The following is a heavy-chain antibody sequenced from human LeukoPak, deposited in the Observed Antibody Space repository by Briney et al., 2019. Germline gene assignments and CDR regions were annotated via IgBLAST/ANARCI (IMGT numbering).Heavy chain of an antibody. CDR1: GGSISSYY. CDR2: IYYSGNT. D-gene: IGHD1-26*01. J-gene: IGHJ3*02. CDR3: ARTIVGADDAFDI. V-gene: IGHV4-59*08. Sequence: SETLSLTCTVSGGSISSYYWSWIRQPPGKGQEWIGYIYYSGNTNYNPSLKSRVTISVDTSKNQFSPKLSSVTAADTAVYYCARTIVGADDAFDIWGQGTMVTVSS.